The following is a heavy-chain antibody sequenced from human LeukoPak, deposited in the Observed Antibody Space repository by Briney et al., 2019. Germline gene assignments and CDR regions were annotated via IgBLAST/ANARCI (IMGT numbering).Heavy chain of an antibody. CDR1: GFTCSSYW. D-gene: IGHD1-26*01. CDR2: INSDGSST. Sequence: QPGASLRLSCAASGFTCSSYWMHWVRQVPAKGLVWALRINSDGSSTSYADSVKGRFTISRDNTKNTLSLQLNSLRAEDTAVYNCARESSVGAPKAFDYWGQGTLVTVSS. V-gene: IGHV3-74*01. J-gene: IGHJ4*02. CDR3: ARESSVGAPKAFDY.